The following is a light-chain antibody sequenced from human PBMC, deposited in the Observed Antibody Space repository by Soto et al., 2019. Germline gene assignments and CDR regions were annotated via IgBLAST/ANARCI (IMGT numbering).Light chain of an antibody. CDR2: GAS. Sequence: EIVLTQSPGTLSLSPGERATLSCRASQSVSSSYLAWYQQKPGQAPRLLIYGASSRATGIPDRFSGSGSGTDFTLTISRLEPEDFAVYYCQQYGSSPPMCTSGQGTKLEIK. V-gene: IGKV3-20*01. CDR3: QQYGSSPPMCT. CDR1: QSVSSSY. J-gene: IGKJ2*02.